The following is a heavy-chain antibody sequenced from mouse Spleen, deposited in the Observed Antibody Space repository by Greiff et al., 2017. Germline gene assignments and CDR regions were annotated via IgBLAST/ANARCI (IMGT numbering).Heavy chain of an antibody. Sequence: EVKVVESGGGLVQSGRSLRLSCATSGFTFSDFYMEWVRQAPGKGLEWIAASRNKANDYTTEYSASVKGRFIVSRDTSQSILYLQMNALRAEDTAIYYCARDAAGPYWYFDVWGAGTTVTVSS. CDR1: GFTFSDFY. J-gene: IGHJ1*01. D-gene: IGHD3-3*01. CDR2: SRNKANDYTT. CDR3: ARDAAGPYWYFDV. V-gene: IGHV7-1*01.